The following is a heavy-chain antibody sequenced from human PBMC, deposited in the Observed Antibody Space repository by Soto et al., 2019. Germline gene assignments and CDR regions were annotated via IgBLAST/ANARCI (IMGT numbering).Heavy chain of an antibody. CDR3: TTAEVWEVSYYFDY. J-gene: IGHJ4*02. D-gene: IGHD1-26*01. V-gene: IGHV3-15*07. CDR1: GFTFSNAW. Sequence: GGSLRLSCAASGFTFSNAWMNWVRQAPGKGLEWVGRIKSKTDGGTTDYAAPVKGRFTISRDDSKNTQYLQMNSLKTEDTAVYYCTTAEVWEVSYYFDYWGQGTLVTVSS. CDR2: IKSKTDGGTT.